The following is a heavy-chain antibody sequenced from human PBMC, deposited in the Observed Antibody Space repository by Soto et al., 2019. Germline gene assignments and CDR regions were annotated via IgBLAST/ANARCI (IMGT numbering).Heavy chain of an antibody. Sequence: SETLSLTCTVSGDFLSSYYWSWIRQSPVKGLEWIGYIYYRGITNYNASLKSRVTMSVDTSKNQFSLKLNSMTAADTAVYYCARGGCSGGSCQALDYWGQGTLVTVS. V-gene: IGHV4-59*01. CDR2: IYYRGIT. CDR3: ARGGCSGGSCQALDY. CDR1: GDFLSSYY. D-gene: IGHD2-15*01. J-gene: IGHJ4*02.